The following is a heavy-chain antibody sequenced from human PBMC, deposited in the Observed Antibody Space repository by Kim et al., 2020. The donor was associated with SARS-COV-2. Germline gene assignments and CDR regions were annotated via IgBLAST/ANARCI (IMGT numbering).Heavy chain of an antibody. V-gene: IGHV1-46*01. J-gene: IGHJ3*02. CDR1: GYTFTSYY. CDR2: INPSGGST. Sequence: ASVKVSCKASGYTFTSYYMHWVRQAPGQGLEWMGIINPSGGSTSYAQKFQGRVTMTRDTSTSTVYMELSSLRSEDTAVYYCARVKYFDYYDSSGYIPFDIWGQGTMVTVSS. CDR3: ARVKYFDYYDSSGYIPFDI. D-gene: IGHD3-22*01.